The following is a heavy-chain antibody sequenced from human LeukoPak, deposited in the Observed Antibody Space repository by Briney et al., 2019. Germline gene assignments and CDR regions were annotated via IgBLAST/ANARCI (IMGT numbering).Heavy chain of an antibody. Sequence: SETLSLTCTVSGGSISSYYWSWIRQPPGKGLEWIGYIYYSGSTNYNPSLKSRVTISVDTSKNQFSLKLSSVTAADTAVYYCARDRQNDYGDYVYFDYWGQGTLVTVSS. CDR1: GGSISSYY. J-gene: IGHJ4*01. V-gene: IGHV4-59*01. CDR3: ARDRQNDYGDYVYFDY. CDR2: IYYSGST. D-gene: IGHD4-17*01.